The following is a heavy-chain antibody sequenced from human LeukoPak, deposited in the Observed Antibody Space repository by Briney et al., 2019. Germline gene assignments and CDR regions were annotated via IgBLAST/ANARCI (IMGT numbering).Heavy chain of an antibody. CDR3: ARHLTSYYDFWSGPLNWFDP. CDR2: MNPNSGNT. D-gene: IGHD3-3*01. J-gene: IGHJ5*02. Sequence: GASVKVSCKASGYTFTRYDINWVRQATGQGLEWMGWMNPNSGNTGYAQKFQGRVTMTRNTSISTAYMELSSLRSEDTAVYYCARHLTSYYDFWSGPLNWFDPWGQGTLVTVSS. CDR1: GYTFTRYD. V-gene: IGHV1-8*01.